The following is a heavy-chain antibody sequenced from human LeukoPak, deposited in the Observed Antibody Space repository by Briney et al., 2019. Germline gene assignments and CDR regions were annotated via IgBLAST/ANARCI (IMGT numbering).Heavy chain of an antibody. J-gene: IGHJ6*03. CDR3: ARDGQWRSNSFVHYYYYMDV. CDR2: INPNSGGT. D-gene: IGHD4-11*01. Sequence: ASVKVSCKASGYTFTGYYMHWVRQAPGQGLEWMGWINPNSGGTNYAQKFQGRVTMTRDTSISTAYMELSRLRSDDTAVYYCARDGQWRSNSFVHYYYYMDVWGKGATVTVSS. V-gene: IGHV1-2*02. CDR1: GYTFTGYY.